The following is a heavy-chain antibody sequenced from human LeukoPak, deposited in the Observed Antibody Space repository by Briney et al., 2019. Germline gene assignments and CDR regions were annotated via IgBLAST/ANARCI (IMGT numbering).Heavy chain of an antibody. Sequence: SETLSLTCTVSGGSVSSGSYYWSWIRQPPGKGLEWIGYIYYSGSTNCNPSLKSRVTISVDTSKNQFSLKLSSVTAADTAVYYCARGSVDIVATTGFDYWGQGTLVTVSS. J-gene: IGHJ4*02. CDR2: IYYSGST. CDR3: ARGSVDIVATTGFDY. V-gene: IGHV4-61*01. CDR1: GGSVSSGSYY. D-gene: IGHD5-12*01.